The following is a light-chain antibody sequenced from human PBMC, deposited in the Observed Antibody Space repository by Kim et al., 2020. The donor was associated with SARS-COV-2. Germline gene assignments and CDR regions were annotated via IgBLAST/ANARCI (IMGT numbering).Light chain of an antibody. CDR3: SSYTSSSTFG. CDR1: SSDVGGYNY. J-gene: IGLJ1*01. V-gene: IGLV2-14*03. Sequence: QSALTQPASVSGSPGQSITISCTGTSSDVGGYNYVSWYQQHPGKAPKLMLYDVSNRPSGVSNRFSVSKSGNTASLTISGLQAEDEADYYCSSYTSSSTFGFGTGTKVTVL. CDR2: DVS.